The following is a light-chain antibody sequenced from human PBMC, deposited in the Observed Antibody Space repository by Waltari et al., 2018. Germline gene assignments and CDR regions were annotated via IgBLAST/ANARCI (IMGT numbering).Light chain of an antibody. Sequence: DIQMTQSPSSLSASVGDRVTISCRASQIVHTYLNWYQQKPGKAPTSLIYGASSLQSGVPSRFSCSGSGTDFTLTISGLQAEDFAVYFCHQSHSAPWTFGQVTKVEMK. J-gene: IGKJ1*01. CDR1: QIVHTY. V-gene: IGKV1-39*01. CDR3: HQSHSAPWT. CDR2: GAS.